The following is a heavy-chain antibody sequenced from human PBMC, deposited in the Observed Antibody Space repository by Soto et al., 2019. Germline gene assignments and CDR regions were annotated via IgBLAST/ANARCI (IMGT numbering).Heavy chain of an antibody. CDR2: AFYSGST. J-gene: IGHJ5*02. D-gene: IGHD6-6*01. CDR3: AKERPDGARLDP. Sequence: TGEAFYSGSTYYNPSLKSRVTISVDTSKNQFSLKLSSVTAADTAVYYCAKERPDGARLDPWGQGTLVTVSS. V-gene: IGHV4-30-4*01.